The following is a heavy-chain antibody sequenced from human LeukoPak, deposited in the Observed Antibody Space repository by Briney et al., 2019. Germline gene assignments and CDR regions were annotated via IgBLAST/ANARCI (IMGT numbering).Heavy chain of an antibody. V-gene: IGHV3-48*01. Sequence: GGSLRLSCAASAFTFSGYSMNWVRQAPGKGLEWVSYISPSATTIYYADSVKGRFTISRDNAKNSLYLQMNSLRAEDTAVYYCARGPLMIVVDMYYFDYWGQGTLVTVSS. D-gene: IGHD3-22*01. CDR3: ARGPLMIVVDMYYFDY. CDR1: AFTFSGYS. J-gene: IGHJ4*02. CDR2: ISPSATTI.